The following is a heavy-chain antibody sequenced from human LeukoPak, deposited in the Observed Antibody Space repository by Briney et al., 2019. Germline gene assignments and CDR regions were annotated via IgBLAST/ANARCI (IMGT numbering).Heavy chain of an antibody. Sequence: LPGGSLRLSCAASGFTFSSYAMSWVRQAPGKGLEWVSAISGSGGSTYYADSVKGRFTISRDNSKNTLYLQMNSLRAEDTAVYYCAKGHLIAAAAPYYYYGMDVWGQGTTVTVSS. J-gene: IGHJ6*02. CDR2: ISGSGGST. D-gene: IGHD6-13*01. V-gene: IGHV3-23*01. CDR1: GFTFSSYA. CDR3: AKGHLIAAAAPYYYYGMDV.